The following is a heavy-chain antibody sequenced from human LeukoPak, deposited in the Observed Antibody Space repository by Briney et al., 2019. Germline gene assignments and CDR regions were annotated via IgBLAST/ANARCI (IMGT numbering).Heavy chain of an antibody. J-gene: IGHJ3*02. CDR3: ARDIGYYDYVWGSYRPGAFDI. Sequence: PSETLSLTCAVYGGSFSGYYWSWIRQPPGKGLEWIGEINHSGSTNYNPSLKSRVTISVDTSKNQFSLKLSSVTAADTAVYYCARDIGYYDYVWGSYRPGAFDIWGQGTMVTVSS. CDR2: INHSGST. V-gene: IGHV4-34*01. CDR1: GGSFSGYY. D-gene: IGHD3-16*02.